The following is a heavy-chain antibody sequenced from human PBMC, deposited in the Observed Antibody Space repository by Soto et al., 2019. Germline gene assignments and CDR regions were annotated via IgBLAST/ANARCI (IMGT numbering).Heavy chain of an antibody. CDR2: ISYDGSNK. D-gene: IGHD4-17*01. Sequence: GGSLRLSCAASGFTFSSYGIHWVRQAPGKGLEWVAVISYDGSNKYYADSVKGRFTISRDNSKNTLYLQMNSLKAEETAVYYFAKDSAGYGDYPYYFDYWGQGTLVTVSS. V-gene: IGHV3-30*18. CDR1: GFTFSSYG. CDR3: AKDSAGYGDYPYYFDY. J-gene: IGHJ4*02.